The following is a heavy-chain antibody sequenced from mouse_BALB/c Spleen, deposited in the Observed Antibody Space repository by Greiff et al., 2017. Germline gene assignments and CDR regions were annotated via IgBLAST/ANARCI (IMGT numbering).Heavy chain of an antibody. D-gene: IGHD3-1*01. CDR2: ISSGGST. J-gene: IGHJ1*01. V-gene: IGHV5-6-5*01. Sequence: EVKLVESGGGLVKPGGSLKLSCAASGFTFSSYAMSWVRQTPEKSLEWVASISSGGSTYYPDSVKGRFTISRDNARNILYLQMSSLRSEDTAMYYCATSGVWYFDVWGAGTTVTVSS. CDR1: GFTFSSYA. CDR3: ATSGVWYFDV.